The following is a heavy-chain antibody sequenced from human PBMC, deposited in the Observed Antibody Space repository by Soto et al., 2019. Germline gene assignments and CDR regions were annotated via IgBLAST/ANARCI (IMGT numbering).Heavy chain of an antibody. CDR2: IKQDGREK. J-gene: IGHJ4*02. CDR1: GFTFSTFW. CDR3: ARHVGTHYDI. Sequence: GGSLRLSCVTSGFTFSTFWMSWVRQAPGKGLEWVANIKQDGREKYYVDSVKGRFTISRDNAKNSLSLQMNSLGAEDTAVYYCARHVGTHYDIWGQGTLVTVSS. D-gene: IGHD1-26*01. V-gene: IGHV3-7*01.